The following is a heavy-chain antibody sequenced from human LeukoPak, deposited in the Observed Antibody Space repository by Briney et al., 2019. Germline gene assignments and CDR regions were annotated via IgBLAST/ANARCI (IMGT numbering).Heavy chain of an antibody. CDR1: GFTFSSYA. Sequence: PGRSLRLSCAASGFTFSSYAMHWARQAPGKGLEYVSAISSNGGSTYYANSVKGRFTISRDNSKNTLYLQMGSLRAEDMAVYYCARDQSGSYESDYWGQGTLVTVSS. D-gene: IGHD1-26*01. J-gene: IGHJ4*02. CDR2: ISSNGGST. CDR3: ARDQSGSYESDY. V-gene: IGHV3-64*01.